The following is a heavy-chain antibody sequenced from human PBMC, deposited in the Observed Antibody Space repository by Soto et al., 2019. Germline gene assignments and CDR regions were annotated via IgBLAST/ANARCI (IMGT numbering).Heavy chain of an antibody. CDR2: IYYSGST. CDR3: ARGDYGDYYYYGMDV. D-gene: IGHD4-17*01. CDR1: GGYISSYY. V-gene: IGHV4-59*01. J-gene: IGHJ6*02. Sequence: SETLSLTCTVSGGYISSYYWSWIRQPPGKGLEWIGYIYYSGSTNYNPSLKSRVTISVDTSKNQFSLKLSSVTAADTAVYYCARGDYGDYYYYGMDVWGQGTTVTVSS.